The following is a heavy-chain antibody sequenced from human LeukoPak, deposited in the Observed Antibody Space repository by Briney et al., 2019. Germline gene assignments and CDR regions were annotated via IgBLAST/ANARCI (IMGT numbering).Heavy chain of an antibody. CDR2: INHSGST. D-gene: IGHD4-17*01. V-gene: IGHV4-34*01. CDR3: ARGRAVTTFGY. CDR1: GGSFSGYY. J-gene: IGHJ4*02. Sequence: PSETLSLTCAVYGGSFSGYYWSWIRQPPGKGLEWIGEINHSGSTNYNPSLKSRVTISVDTSKNQFSLKLSSVTAADTAVYYCARGRAVTTFGYWGQGTLVTVSS.